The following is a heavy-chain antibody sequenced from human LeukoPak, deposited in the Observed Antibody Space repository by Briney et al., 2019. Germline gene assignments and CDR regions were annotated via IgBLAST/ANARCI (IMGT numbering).Heavy chain of an antibody. Sequence: GGSLRLSCAASGFTFSSYGMHWVRQAPGKGLEWVAFIRYDGSNKYYADSVKGRFTISRDNSKNTLYLRMNSLRAEDTAVYYCANVPYYYYYYIDVWGKGTRSPSP. J-gene: IGHJ6*03. CDR3: ANVPYYYYYYIDV. D-gene: IGHD6-6*01. CDR1: GFTFSSYG. CDR2: IRYDGSNK. V-gene: IGHV3-30*02.